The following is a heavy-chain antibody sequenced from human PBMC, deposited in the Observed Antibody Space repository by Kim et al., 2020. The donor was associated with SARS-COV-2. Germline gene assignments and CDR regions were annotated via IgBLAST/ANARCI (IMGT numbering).Heavy chain of an antibody. CDR3: AKERSGSFYFDY. CDR1: GFTFSSYG. J-gene: IGHJ4*02. CDR2: ISYDGSNK. Sequence: GESLRLSCAASGFTFSSYGMHWVRQAPGKGLEWVAVISYDGSNKYYADSVKGRFTISRDNSKNTLYLQMNSLRAEDTAVYYCAKERSGSFYFDYWGQGTL. D-gene: IGHD1-26*01. V-gene: IGHV3-30*18.